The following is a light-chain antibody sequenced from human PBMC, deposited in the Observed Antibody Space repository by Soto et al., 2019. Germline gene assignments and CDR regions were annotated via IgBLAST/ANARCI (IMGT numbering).Light chain of an antibody. CDR2: DSS. CDR3: QQYHISPWT. Sequence: EIVLTQSPATRSLWPVERATRSCMASQSLSSNFLAWYQQKPGQPPRLLIYDSSTRATGFPDRFSGSGSGTDFTLTIIRLEPQDFAVYYCQQYHISPWTFGQGTKVDIK. V-gene: IGKV3-20*01. J-gene: IGKJ1*01. CDR1: QSLSSNF.